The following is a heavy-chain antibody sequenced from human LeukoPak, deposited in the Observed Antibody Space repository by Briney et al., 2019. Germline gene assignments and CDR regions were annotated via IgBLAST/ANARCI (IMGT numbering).Heavy chain of an antibody. J-gene: IGHJ4*02. CDR1: GFTFSSYQ. V-gene: IGHV3-48*03. CDR3: AREVCSSTSCYPGY. CDR2: ISSTGSTI. Sequence: PGGSLRLSCAASGFTFSSYQMNWVRQVPGKGLEWVSFISSTGSTIYQADSVKGRFTISRDNGKNSLYLQMNSLRAEDTAVYYCAREVCSSTSCYPGYWGQGTLVTVSS. D-gene: IGHD2-2*01.